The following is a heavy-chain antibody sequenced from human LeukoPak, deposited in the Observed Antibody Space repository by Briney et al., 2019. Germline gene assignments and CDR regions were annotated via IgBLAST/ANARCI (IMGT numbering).Heavy chain of an antibody. J-gene: IGHJ5*02. Sequence: GGSLRLSCAASGFIFSTYSMNWVRQAPGKGLEWVSSIRSSSTYTYYADSVKGRFTISRDNAKNSLYLQMNGLRAEDTAVYYCATDAGHWFDPWGQGTLVTVSS. CDR1: GFIFSTYS. CDR2: IRSSSTYT. CDR3: ATDAGHWFDP. V-gene: IGHV3-21*01.